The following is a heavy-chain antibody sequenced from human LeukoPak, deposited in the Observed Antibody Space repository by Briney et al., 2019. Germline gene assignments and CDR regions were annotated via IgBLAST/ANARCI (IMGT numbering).Heavy chain of an antibody. V-gene: IGHV1-69*01. J-gene: IGHJ5*02. CDR1: GGTFSSYA. D-gene: IGHD1-26*01. CDR2: IIPIFGTA. CDR3: ARETSQEPEWEPRHWFDP. Sequence: SVKVSCKASGGTFSSYAISWVRQAPGQGLEWMGGIIPIFGTANYAQKFQGRVTITADESTSTAHMELSSLRSEDTAVYYCARETSQEPEWEPRHWFDPWGQGTLVTVSS.